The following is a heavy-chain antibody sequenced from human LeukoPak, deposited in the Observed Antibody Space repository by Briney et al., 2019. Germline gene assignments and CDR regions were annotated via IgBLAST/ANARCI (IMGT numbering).Heavy chain of an antibody. CDR1: GYTFTSYD. D-gene: IGHD3-10*01. CDR2: MNPDSGNT. V-gene: IGHV1-8*01. Sequence: ASVKVSCKASGYTFTSYDINWVRQATGQGLEWMGWMNPDSGNTGYAQKFQGRVTMTRNTSISTAYMELSSLRSEDTAVYYCARPGGYGSGSYYYGMDVWGQGTTVTVSS. J-gene: IGHJ6*02. CDR3: ARPGGYGSGSYYYGMDV.